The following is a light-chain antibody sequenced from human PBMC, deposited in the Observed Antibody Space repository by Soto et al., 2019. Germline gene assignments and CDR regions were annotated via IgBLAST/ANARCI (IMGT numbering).Light chain of an antibody. CDR1: QSLAYSDGNTY. J-gene: IGKJ2*01. CDR2: KVS. Sequence: DVVMTQSPLSLPVTLGQPASISCRSSQSLAYSDGNTYLNWFQQRPGQSPRRLIYKVSNRDSGVLDRFSGSGSVTDFTLKISRVEAEDVGVYYCMQGTHWPPYTFGQGTKLEIK. V-gene: IGKV2-30*01. CDR3: MQGTHWPPYT.